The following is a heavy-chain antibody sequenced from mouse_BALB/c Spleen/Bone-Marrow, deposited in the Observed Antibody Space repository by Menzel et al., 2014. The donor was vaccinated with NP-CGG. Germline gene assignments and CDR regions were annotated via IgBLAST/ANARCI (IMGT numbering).Heavy chain of an antibody. CDR1: GYTFXSYY. J-gene: IGHJ3*01. Sequence: LVESGAELVKPGASVKLSCKASGYTFXSYYICWVKQRPGQGLEWIGEINPSNGGTNFNEKFKSKTTLTVDKSSSTAYMQFSSLTSEDSAVYYCTRSNGNWFAYWGQGTLVTVSA. CDR3: TRSNGNWFAY. D-gene: IGHD2-1*01. CDR2: INPSNGGT. V-gene: IGHV1S81*02.